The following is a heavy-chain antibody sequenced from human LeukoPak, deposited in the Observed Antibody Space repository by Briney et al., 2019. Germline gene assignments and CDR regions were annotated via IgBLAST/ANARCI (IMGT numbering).Heavy chain of an antibody. D-gene: IGHD5-12*01. V-gene: IGHV4-59*01. J-gene: IGHJ5*02. CDR2: IYYSGST. Sequence: SETLSLTCTVSGGSISSYYWSWIRQPPGKGLEWIGYIYYSGSTNYNPSLKSRVTISVDTSKNQFSLKLSSVTAADTAVYYCARVGGGYSGYDNNWFDPWGQGTLVTVSS. CDR1: GGSISSYY. CDR3: ARVGGGYSGYDNNWFDP.